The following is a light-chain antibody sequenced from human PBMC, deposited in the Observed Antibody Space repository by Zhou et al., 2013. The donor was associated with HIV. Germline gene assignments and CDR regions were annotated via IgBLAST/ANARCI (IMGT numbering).Light chain of an antibody. Sequence: DIQMTQSPSSLSASVGDRVTITCQASQNINNYLNWYQQRPGKAPKLLIYDTSNLETGVPSRFSGSGSGTQYRLTISTLQPEDIATYYCQQYDTLPLTFGGGTQVEI. CDR1: QNINNY. CDR2: DTS. CDR3: QQYDTLPLT. J-gene: IGKJ4*01. V-gene: IGKV1-33*01.